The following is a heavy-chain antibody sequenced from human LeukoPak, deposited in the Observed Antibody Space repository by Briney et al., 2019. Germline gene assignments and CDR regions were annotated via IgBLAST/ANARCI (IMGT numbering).Heavy chain of an antibody. CDR2: IIPILGIT. CDR3: ARDPSGGYVPYFDY. CDR1: GGTFSSYA. D-gene: IGHD3-16*01. Sequence: SVKVSCKASGGTFSSYAISWVRQAPGQGLEWMGRIIPILGITNYAQKFQGRVTITADKSTSTAYMELSSLRSDDTAVYYCARDPSGGYVPYFDYWGQGTMVTISS. J-gene: IGHJ4*03. V-gene: IGHV1-69*04.